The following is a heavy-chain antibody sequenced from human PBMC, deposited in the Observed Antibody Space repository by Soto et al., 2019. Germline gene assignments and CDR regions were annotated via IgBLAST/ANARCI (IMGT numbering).Heavy chain of an antibody. CDR3: TRGTKGGSPPL. CDR1: DFVFSNYS. Sequence: GGSLRLSCAGSDFVFSNYSMNWVRQAPGRGLEWVSYISSSSTNTYYAASVRGRFTISRDNAKNSLFLRMISLKDEDTAVYYCTRGTKGGSPPLWGRGTLVTVSS. J-gene: IGHJ4*02. V-gene: IGHV3-48*02. CDR2: ISSSSTNT. D-gene: IGHD1-7*01.